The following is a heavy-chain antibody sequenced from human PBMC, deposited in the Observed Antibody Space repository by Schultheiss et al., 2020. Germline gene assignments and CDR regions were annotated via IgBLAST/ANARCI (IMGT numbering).Heavy chain of an antibody. CDR3: TTLTTVTNPPFDY. D-gene: IGHD4-17*01. CDR2: IRQDGGAK. J-gene: IGHJ4*02. CDR1: GFTFSSYG. V-gene: IGHV3-7*03. Sequence: GGSLRLSCAASGFTFSSYGMHWVRQAPGKGLEWVANIRQDGGAKYYIDSVKGRFTISRDNAKNSLYLQMNSLRAEDTAVYYCTTLTTVTNPPFDYWGQGTLVTVSS.